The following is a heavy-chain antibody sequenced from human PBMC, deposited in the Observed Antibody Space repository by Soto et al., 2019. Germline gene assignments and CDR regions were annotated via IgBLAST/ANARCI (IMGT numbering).Heavy chain of an antibody. CDR2: ISGSGGST. V-gene: IGHV3-23*01. Sequence: GGSLRLSCAASGFTFSSYAMSXVRQAPGKGLEWVSAISGSGGSTYYADSVKGRFTISRDNSKNTLYLQMNSLRAEDTAVYYCAKDPDYDFWSGYYHNWFDPWGQGTLVTVSS. CDR3: AKDPDYDFWSGYYHNWFDP. CDR1: GFTFSSYA. J-gene: IGHJ5*02. D-gene: IGHD3-3*01.